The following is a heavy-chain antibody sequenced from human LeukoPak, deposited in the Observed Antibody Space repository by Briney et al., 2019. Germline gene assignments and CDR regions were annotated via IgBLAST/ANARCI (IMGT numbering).Heavy chain of an antibody. J-gene: IGHJ4*02. CDR3: ARTGDSGTYYFDYFDY. CDR2: ISSSSTYI. Sequence: PGGSLRLSCAASGFTFSSYAMSWVRQAPGKGLEWVSSISSSSTYIYYADSVKGRFTISRDNAKNSLYLQMNSLRAEDTAVYFCARTGDSGTYYFDYFDYWGQGTLVTVSS. CDR1: GFTFSSYA. V-gene: IGHV3-21*01. D-gene: IGHD1-26*01.